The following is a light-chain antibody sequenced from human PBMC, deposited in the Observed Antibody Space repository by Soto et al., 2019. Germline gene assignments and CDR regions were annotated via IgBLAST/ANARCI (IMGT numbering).Light chain of an antibody. CDR1: QSVSSGY. V-gene: IGKV3-20*01. CDR2: GAS. J-gene: IGKJ1*01. Sequence: EIVLTQSPGTLSLSPGERATLSCRASQSVSSGYLAWYQQKPGQAPRLLIYGASSRATGIPDRFSGSGSGTDFTLTISRLEPEDFAVYYCQQNGSSPPPWPFGQGTKV. CDR3: QQNGSSPPPWP.